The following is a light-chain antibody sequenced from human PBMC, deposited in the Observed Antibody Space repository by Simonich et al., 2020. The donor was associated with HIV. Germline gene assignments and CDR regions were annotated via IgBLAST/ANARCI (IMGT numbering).Light chain of an antibody. CDR2: GAS. Sequence: EIVMTQSPATLSVFPGERATLSCRASQSVSSNLAGYQQKPGQAPRLLIYGASTRAIVIPARFSGSGSGTEFTLTINSMQSEDFAVYYCQHYYNWPPITFGQGTRLDIK. V-gene: IGKV3-15*01. CDR1: QSVSSN. J-gene: IGKJ5*01. CDR3: QHYYNWPPIT.